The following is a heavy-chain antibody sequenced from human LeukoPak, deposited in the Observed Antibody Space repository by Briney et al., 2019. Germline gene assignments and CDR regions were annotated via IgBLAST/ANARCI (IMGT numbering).Heavy chain of an antibody. V-gene: IGHV3-21*04. Sequence: GGSLRLSCAASGFTFSSYPINWVRQAPGKGLEWVSSIGTSSSSIYYADSVKGRFTISRDNAKSSLYLQMNSLRAEDTAVYYCARDGFAGYCSSTSCWRYYMDVWGKGTTVTVSS. J-gene: IGHJ6*03. D-gene: IGHD2-2*01. CDR2: IGTSSSSI. CDR3: ARDGFAGYCSSTSCWRYYMDV. CDR1: GFTFSSYP.